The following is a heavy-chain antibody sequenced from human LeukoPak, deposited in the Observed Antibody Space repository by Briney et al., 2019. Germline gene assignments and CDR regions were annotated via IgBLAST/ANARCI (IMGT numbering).Heavy chain of an antibody. D-gene: IGHD2-21*02. J-gene: IGHJ3*02. CDR1: GFTFDDYD. V-gene: IGHV3-20*04. CDR2: INWNGDTT. Sequence: PGGSLRLSCAASGFTFDDYDMNWVRQAPGKGLEWVSGINWNGDTTGYADSVKGRFTISRDNAKNSLYLQMNSLRAEDTALYYCARDSIVVVTAMPDAFDIWGQGTMVTVSS. CDR3: ARDSIVVVTAMPDAFDI.